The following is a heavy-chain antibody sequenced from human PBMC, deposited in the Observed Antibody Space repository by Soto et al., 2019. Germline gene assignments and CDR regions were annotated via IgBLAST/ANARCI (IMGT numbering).Heavy chain of an antibody. CDR3: ANDPSYDYVWGSYRLPDYYFDY. V-gene: IGHV3-23*01. CDR2: ISGSGGST. CDR1: GFTFSSYA. D-gene: IGHD3-16*02. Sequence: EVKLLESGGGLVQPGGSLRLSCAASGFTFSSYAMSWVRQAPGKGLEWVSAISGSGGSTYYADSVKGRFTISRDNSKNTLYLQMNSLRAEDTAVYYCANDPSYDYVWGSYRLPDYYFDYWGQGTLVTVSS. J-gene: IGHJ4*02.